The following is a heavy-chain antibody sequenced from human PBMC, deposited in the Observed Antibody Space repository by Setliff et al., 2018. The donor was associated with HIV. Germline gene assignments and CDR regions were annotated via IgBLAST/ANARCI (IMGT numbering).Heavy chain of an antibody. J-gene: IGHJ5*02. CDR3: ARVITMVWTTFDP. Sequence: PSETLSLTCTVSGGSISSGYYYWSWVRQPPGKGLEWIGEIYHSGGTNYNPSLKSRVTISLDKSKNHFSLELRSVTAADTAVYYCARVITMVWTTFDPWGQGTLVTVSS. CDR2: IYHSGGT. D-gene: IGHD3-10*01. V-gene: IGHV4-4*02. CDR1: GGSISSGYYY.